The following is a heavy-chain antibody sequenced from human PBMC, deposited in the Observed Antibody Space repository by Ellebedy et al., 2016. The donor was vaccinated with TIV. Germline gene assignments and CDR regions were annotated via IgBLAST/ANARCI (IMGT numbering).Heavy chain of an antibody. CDR2: IHYNENT. V-gene: IGHV4-59*08. Sequence: MPSETLSLTCTVSGASISSYYWSWSRQPPRKGLEGIGYIHYNENTNYNPSLKSRVSISVDTSKNQFSLNLNSVTAADTDVYFCASTPFSAGSGYHPHDYWGQGILVTVSS. D-gene: IGHD5-12*01. CDR1: GASISSYY. J-gene: IGHJ4*02. CDR3: ASTPFSAGSGYHPHDY.